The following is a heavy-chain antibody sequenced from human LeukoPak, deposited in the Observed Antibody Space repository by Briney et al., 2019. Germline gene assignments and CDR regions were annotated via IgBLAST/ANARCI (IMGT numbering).Heavy chain of an antibody. J-gene: IGHJ6*02. CDR3: AKTVTRPYGYYGMDV. CDR1: GGSFSGYY. Sequence: ETLSLTCAVYGGSFSGYYWSWVRQAPGKGLEWVSAISGSGGSTYYADSVKGRFTISRDNSKNTLYLQMNSLRAEDTAVYYCAKTVTRPYGYYGMDVWGQGTTVTVSS. D-gene: IGHD4-17*01. CDR2: ISGSGGST. V-gene: IGHV3-23*01.